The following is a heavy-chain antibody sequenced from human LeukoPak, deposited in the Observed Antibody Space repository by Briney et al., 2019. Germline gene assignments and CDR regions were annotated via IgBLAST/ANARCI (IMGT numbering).Heavy chain of an antibody. V-gene: IGHV3-48*01. Sequence: GGSLRLSCAASGFTFSSYSMNWVRQAPGKGLEWVSYISSSSSTIYYADSVKGRFTISRDNAKNSLYLQMNSLRAEDTALYYCAKDIRELVTMPDYWGQGTLVTVSS. J-gene: IGHJ4*02. D-gene: IGHD2/OR15-2a*01. CDR1: GFTFSSYS. CDR2: ISSSSSTI. CDR3: AKDIRELVTMPDY.